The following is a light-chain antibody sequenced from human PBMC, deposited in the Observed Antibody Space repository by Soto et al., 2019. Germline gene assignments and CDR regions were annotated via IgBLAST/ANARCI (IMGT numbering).Light chain of an antibody. CDR3: QQYNNFLFT. CDR1: QSIASY. V-gene: IGKV1-39*01. CDR2: AAS. Sequence: DIQMTQSPSSLSASVGDRVTITCRASQSIASYLNWYQQKPGKAPKFLIYAASSLQSGVPSRFSGSGSGTDFTLTISSLQPEDFATYFCQQYNNFLFTVGPGTKVDIK. J-gene: IGKJ3*01.